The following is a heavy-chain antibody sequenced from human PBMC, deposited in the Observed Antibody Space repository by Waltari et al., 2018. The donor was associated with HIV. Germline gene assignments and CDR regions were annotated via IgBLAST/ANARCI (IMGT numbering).Heavy chain of an antibody. Sequence: EAPLVESGGAFVQTGGSLRVSCVGSGFRFGSYSMNWVRQGPGKGLEWVAYIGSGGTTIYADSVKGRFTISRDNAKNSVFLQMNSLREDDTAIYFCARDKLGDPAPVWGQGTTVTVSS. CDR1: GFRFGSYS. V-gene: IGHV3-48*02. CDR2: IGSGGTTI. D-gene: IGHD1-26*01. J-gene: IGHJ6*02. CDR3: ARDKLGDPAPV.